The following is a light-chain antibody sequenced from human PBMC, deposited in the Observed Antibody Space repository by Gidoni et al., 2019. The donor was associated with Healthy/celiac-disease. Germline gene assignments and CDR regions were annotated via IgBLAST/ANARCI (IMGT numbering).Light chain of an antibody. CDR2: GAS. Sequence: EIVITQSPATMSVSPGERATLSCSASQSVSSNLAWYQQKPGQAPRLLIYGASTRATGITARFSGSGSGTEFTLNISSLQSEDFAVYYCQQYNNWLFTLGPGTKVDIK. CDR3: QQYNNWLFT. V-gene: IGKV3-15*01. CDR1: QSVSSN. J-gene: IGKJ3*01.